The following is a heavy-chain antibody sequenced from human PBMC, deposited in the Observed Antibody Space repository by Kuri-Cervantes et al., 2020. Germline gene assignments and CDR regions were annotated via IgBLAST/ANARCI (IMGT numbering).Heavy chain of an antibody. CDR3: AREMYSSSPFDY. V-gene: IGHV3-7*01. CDR1: GFTFSSYW. Sequence: GGSLRLSCAASGFTFSSYWMSWVRQAPGKGLEWVANIKQDGSEKYYVDSVKGRFTISRDNSKNTLYLQMNSLRAEDTAVYYCAREMYSSSPFDYWGQGTLVTVSS. CDR2: IKQDGSEK. J-gene: IGHJ4*02. D-gene: IGHD6-13*01.